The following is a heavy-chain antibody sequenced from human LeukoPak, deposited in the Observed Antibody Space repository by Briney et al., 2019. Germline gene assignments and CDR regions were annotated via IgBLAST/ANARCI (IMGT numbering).Heavy chain of an antibody. Sequence: GGSLRLSCAASGFTFSSYSMNWVRQAPGEGLEWVSSISSSSSYIYYADSVKGRFTISRDNAKNSLYLQMNSLRAEDTAVYYCARVMVGATSYYLDYWGQGTLVTVSS. CDR2: ISSSSSYI. J-gene: IGHJ4*02. V-gene: IGHV3-21*01. CDR1: GFTFSSYS. CDR3: ARVMVGATSYYLDY. D-gene: IGHD1-26*01.